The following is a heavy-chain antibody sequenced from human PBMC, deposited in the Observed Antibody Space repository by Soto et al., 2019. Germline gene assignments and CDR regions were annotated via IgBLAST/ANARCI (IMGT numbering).Heavy chain of an antibody. CDR3: ARRFRDGYNLDAFDI. V-gene: IGHV5-51*01. CDR1: GYSFTSYW. D-gene: IGHD5-12*01. Sequence: ESLKISCKGSGYSFTSYWIGWVRQMPGKGMEWTGISYPGDSDTRYSPSFQGQVTISADKSIRTAYLQWGSLKASDTARYYCARRFRDGYNLDAFDIWGQGTMVTVSS. J-gene: IGHJ3*02. CDR2: SYPGDSDT.